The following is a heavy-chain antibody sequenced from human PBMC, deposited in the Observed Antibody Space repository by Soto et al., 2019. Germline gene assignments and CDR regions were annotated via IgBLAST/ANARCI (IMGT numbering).Heavy chain of an antibody. CDR3: ARDRQSEIVAMLASNGMAV. D-gene: IGHD5-12*01. V-gene: IGHV4-30-4*01. Sequence: LSLTCPVSDCYIKSDDSCWSWLRQPPGRGLEWIGYIYDSETTYYNPSLKSRVTISVATSKNQFSLKLNSVTAADTAVYYCARDRQSEIVAMLASNGMAVWGQGTTVTVSS. CDR1: DCYIKSDDSC. CDR2: IYDSETT. J-gene: IGHJ6*02.